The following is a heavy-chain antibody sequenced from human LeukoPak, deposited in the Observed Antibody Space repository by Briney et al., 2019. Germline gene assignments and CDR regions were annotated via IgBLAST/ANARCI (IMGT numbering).Heavy chain of an antibody. V-gene: IGHV3-66*01. D-gene: IGHD5-18*01. CDR2: IYSGGST. CDR1: GFTVGSNY. J-gene: IGHJ6*02. Sequence: PGGSLTLSCAASGFTVGSNYMIWLRQAPGKGLEGVSDIYSGGSTYYADSVKGRFTISRDNAKNTLYLQMNSLRAEDTAVYYWAREWGEDTAMVQTRHVNYGMDVWGQGTTVTVSS. CDR3: AREWGEDTAMVQTRHVNYGMDV.